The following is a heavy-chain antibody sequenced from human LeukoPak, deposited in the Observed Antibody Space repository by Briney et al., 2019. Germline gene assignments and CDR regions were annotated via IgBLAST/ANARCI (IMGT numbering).Heavy chain of an antibody. Sequence: GGSLRLSCAASGFTFSSYGMHWVRQAPGKGLEWVAVIWYDGSNKYYADSVKGRFTISRDNSKNTLYLQMNSLRAEDTAVYYCAKGLTILYYYYGMDVWGQGTTVTVSS. CDR2: IWYDGSNK. J-gene: IGHJ6*02. V-gene: IGHV3-33*06. CDR3: AKGLTILYYYYGMDV. CDR1: GFTFSSYG. D-gene: IGHD3-3*01.